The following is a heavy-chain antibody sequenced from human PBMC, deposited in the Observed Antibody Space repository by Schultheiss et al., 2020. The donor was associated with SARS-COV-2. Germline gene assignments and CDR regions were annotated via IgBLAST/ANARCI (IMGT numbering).Heavy chain of an antibody. V-gene: IGHV3-7*03. CDR2: IKEDGSKQ. CDR1: GFTVSSNY. J-gene: IGHJ4*02. CDR3: VFQPPLDY. Sequence: GGSLRLSCAASGFTVSSNYMSWVRQAPGKGLEWVANIKEDGSKQYYLDSVKGRFIISRDNAKNSLYLEMNSLRAEDTAVYYCVFQPPLDYWGQGTLVTVSS.